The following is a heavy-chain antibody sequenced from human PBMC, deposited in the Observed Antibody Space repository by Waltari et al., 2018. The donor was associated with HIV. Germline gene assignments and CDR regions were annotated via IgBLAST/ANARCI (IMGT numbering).Heavy chain of an antibody. CDR2: INPNSGGT. V-gene: IGHV1-2*02. CDR1: GYTFTAYC. D-gene: IGHD1-26*01. Sequence: QVQLVQSGAEVKKPGASVKVSCQASGYTFTAYCMHWVRQAPGQGVEWMGWINPNSGGTNYAQKFQGRVTMTRDTSISTAYMELSRLRSDDTAVYYCARAAAGGNWFDPWGQGTLVTVSS. CDR3: ARAAAGGNWFDP. J-gene: IGHJ5*02.